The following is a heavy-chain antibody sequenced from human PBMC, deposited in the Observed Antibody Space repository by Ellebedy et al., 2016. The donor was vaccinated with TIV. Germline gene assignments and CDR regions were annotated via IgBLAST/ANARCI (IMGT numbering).Heavy chain of an antibody. CDR1: GYTFTSYD. D-gene: IGHD3-22*01. J-gene: IGHJ4*02. V-gene: IGHV1-8*01. CDR2: MNPNSGNT. CDR3: AREPYDSSGYYYH. Sequence: ASVKVSCXASGYTFTSYDINWVRQATGQGLEWMGWMNPNSGNTGYAQKFQGRVTMTRNTSISTAYMELSSLRSEDTAVYYCAREPYDSSGYYYHWGQGTLVTVSS.